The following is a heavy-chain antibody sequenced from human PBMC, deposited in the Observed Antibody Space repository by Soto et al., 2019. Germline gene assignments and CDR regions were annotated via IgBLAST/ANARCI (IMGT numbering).Heavy chain of an antibody. J-gene: IGHJ6*02. CDR1: GYTFTSYD. CDR2: MNPNSGNT. D-gene: IGHD3-10*01. Sequence: ASVKVSCKASGYTFTSYDINWVRQATGQGLEWMGWMNPNSGNTGYAQKFQGRVTMTRNTSISTAYMELSSLRSEDTAVYYCARGLWFGEQANYYYYYGMDVWGQGTTVTVS. V-gene: IGHV1-8*01. CDR3: ARGLWFGEQANYYYYYGMDV.